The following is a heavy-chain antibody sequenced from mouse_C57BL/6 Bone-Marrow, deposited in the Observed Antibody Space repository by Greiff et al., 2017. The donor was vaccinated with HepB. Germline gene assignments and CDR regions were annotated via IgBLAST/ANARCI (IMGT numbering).Heavy chain of an antibody. CDR2: ISDGGSYT. V-gene: IGHV5-4*01. Sequence: VQVVESGGGLVKPGGSLKLSCAASGFTFSSYAMSWVRQTPEKRLEWVATISDGGSYTYYPDNVKGRFTISRDNAKNNLYLQMSHLKSEDTAMYYCARAVARDYAMDYWGQGTSVTVSS. CDR3: ARAVARDYAMDY. D-gene: IGHD1-1*02. J-gene: IGHJ4*01. CDR1: GFTFSSYA.